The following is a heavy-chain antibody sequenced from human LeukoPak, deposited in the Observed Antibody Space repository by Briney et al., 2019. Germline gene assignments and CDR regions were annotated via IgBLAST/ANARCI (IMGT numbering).Heavy chain of an antibody. CDR2: IWYDGSNK. J-gene: IGHJ4*02. D-gene: IGHD3-22*01. CDR1: GFTFSSYG. Sequence: PGGSLRLSCAASGFTFSSYGMHWVRQAPGKGLEWVAVIWYDGSNKYYADSVKGRLTISRDNSKNTLYLQMNSLRAEDTAVYYCARDTPYYDSSGYTSPYDYWGQGTLVTVSS. CDR3: ARDTPYYDSSGYTSPYDY. V-gene: IGHV3-33*01.